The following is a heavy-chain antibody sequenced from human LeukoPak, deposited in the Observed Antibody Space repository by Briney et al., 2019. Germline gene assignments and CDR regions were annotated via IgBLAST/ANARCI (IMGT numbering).Heavy chain of an antibody. CDR2: INHSGIT. CDR1: GGSFSGYY. V-gene: IGHV4-34*01. J-gene: IGHJ6*04. Sequence: SETLSLTCAVYGGSFSGYYWSWIRQPPGKGPEWIGEINHSGITNYNPSLKSRVTISVDTSKNQFSLKVTSVTAADTAVYYCARVYNVDVWGKGTTVTVSS. D-gene: IGHD1-14*01. CDR3: ARVYNVDV.